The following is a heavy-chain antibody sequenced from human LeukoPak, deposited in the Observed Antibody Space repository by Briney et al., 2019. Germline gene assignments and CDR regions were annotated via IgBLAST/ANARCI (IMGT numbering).Heavy chain of an antibody. J-gene: IGHJ4*02. D-gene: IGHD3-22*01. Sequence: GGSLRLSCAASGFPFSSYSMNWVRQAPGEGLEWVSYISSSRTTSYADSVKGRFTISRDNAKNSLYLQMNSLRAEDTAVYYCARHVVAVGFDYWGQGTLVTVSS. CDR2: ISSSRTT. V-gene: IGHV3-48*01. CDR1: GFPFSSYS. CDR3: ARHVVAVGFDY.